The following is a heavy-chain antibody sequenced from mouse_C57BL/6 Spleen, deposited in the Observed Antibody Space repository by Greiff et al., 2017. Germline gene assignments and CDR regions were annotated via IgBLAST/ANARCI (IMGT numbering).Heavy chain of an antibody. CDR1: GFTFSSYG. J-gene: IGHJ2*01. V-gene: IGHV5-6*01. CDR3: AREASRDY. CDR2: ISSGGSYT. Sequence: EVQLVESGGDLVKPGGSLKLSCAASGFTFSSYGMSWVRQTPDKRLEWVATISSGGSYTYYPDSVKGRFTISRDNAKNTLYLQMSRLTSEDTAMYDCAREASRDYWGQGTTLTVSS.